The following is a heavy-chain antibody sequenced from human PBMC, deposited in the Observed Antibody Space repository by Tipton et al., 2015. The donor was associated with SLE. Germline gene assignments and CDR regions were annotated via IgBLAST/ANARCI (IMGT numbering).Heavy chain of an antibody. CDR3: AGEYCGSGECFVDQ. Sequence: TLSLTCSVSGASIGFSPYSCSWIRQTAGKRLEWIGRAYTGGSTPKYNPSLKSRVTISVDTSRNQFSLRVNSVTAADTAIYYCAGEYCGSGECFVDQWGQGTLVTVSS. CDR2: AYTGGST. J-gene: IGHJ4*02. D-gene: IGHD2-21*01. V-gene: IGHV4-61*02. CDR1: GASIGFSPYS.